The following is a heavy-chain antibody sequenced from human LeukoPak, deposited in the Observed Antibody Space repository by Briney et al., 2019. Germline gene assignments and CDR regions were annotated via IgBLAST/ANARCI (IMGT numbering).Heavy chain of an antibody. CDR1: GYTFTGYY. CDR3: ARSDGSGSIYYYYGMDV. J-gene: IGHJ6*02. Sequence: ASVKVSCKASGYTFTGYYMHWVRQAPGQGLEWMGRINPNNGATNYAQKLQGRVTITGDTSISTAYMELSSLRSDDTAVYYCARSDGSGSIYYYYGMDVWGQGTTVTVSS. CDR2: INPNNGAT. D-gene: IGHD3-10*01. V-gene: IGHV1-2*06.